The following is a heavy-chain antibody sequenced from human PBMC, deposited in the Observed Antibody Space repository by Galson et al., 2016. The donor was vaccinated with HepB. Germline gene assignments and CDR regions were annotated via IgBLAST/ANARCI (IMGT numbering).Heavy chain of an antibody. CDR3: TRESVVLDSPSMGLWDYYYNGMVV. Sequence: SLRLSCAASGFTDKTQYMTWVRQAPGKELEWVSVIYATSDTYYAESVKGRFTIPRDDSKDTVHLQMNSLRAEASAVYYCTRESVVLDSPSMGLWDYYYNGMVVCVQGPTVTFPS. CDR1: GFTDKTQY. J-gene: IGHJ6*02. CDR2: IYATSDT. V-gene: IGHV3-53*01. D-gene: IGHD5-18*01.